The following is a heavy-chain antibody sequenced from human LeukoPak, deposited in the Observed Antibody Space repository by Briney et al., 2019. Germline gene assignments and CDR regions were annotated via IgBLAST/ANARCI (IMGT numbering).Heavy chain of an antibody. D-gene: IGHD7-27*01. V-gene: IGHV1-18*01. CDR2: ISAYNGNT. J-gene: IGHJ4*02. Sequence: EASVKVSCKASGGTFSSYAISWVRQAPGQGLEWMGWISAYNGNTNYAQKFQGRVTMTTDTSTSTAYLELRSLRSDDTAVYYCARDRGSNWVYYFDYWGQGTLVTVSS. CDR1: GGTFSSYA. CDR3: ARDRGSNWVYYFDY.